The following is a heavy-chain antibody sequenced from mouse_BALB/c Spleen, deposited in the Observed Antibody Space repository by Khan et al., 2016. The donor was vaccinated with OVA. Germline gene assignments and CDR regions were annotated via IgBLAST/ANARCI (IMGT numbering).Heavy chain of an antibody. V-gene: IGHV5-6*01. CDR1: GFTFSSYS. D-gene: IGHD4-1*01. J-gene: IGHJ3*01. CDR2: MSSGGDYT. Sequence: EVELVESGGDLVKPGGSLKLSCAASGFTFSSYSMSWVRQIPDKRLEWVATMSSGGDYTYYPDSVKGRFTISRDNAKNTLFLQMSVLKSEDTARYYCASHLTGSFAYWGQGTLVTVSA. CDR3: ASHLTGSFAY.